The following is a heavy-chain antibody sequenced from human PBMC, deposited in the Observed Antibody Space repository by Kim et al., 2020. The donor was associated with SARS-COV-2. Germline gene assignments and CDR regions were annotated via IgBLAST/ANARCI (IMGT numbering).Heavy chain of an antibody. CDR1: GFTFSRYS. D-gene: IGHD3-3*01. CDR2: ITSSGSYI. Sequence: GGSLRLSCAASGFTFSRYSMNWVRQAPGEGLEWVSSITSSGSYIYYADSVKGRFTISRDNAKNSLYLQMNSLRAEDTAVYYCTRDLGGVLEWFYGMDVWGQGTTVSVSS. J-gene: IGHJ6*02. CDR3: TRDLGGVLEWFYGMDV. V-gene: IGHV3-21*01.